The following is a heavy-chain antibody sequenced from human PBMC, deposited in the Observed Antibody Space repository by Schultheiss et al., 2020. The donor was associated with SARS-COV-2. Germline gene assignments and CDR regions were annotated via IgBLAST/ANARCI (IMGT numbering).Heavy chain of an antibody. Sequence: SQTLSLTCTVSGGSISSGGYYWSWIRQPPGKGLEWIGYIYYSGSTYYNPSLKSRVTISVDTSKNQFSLRMRFVTAADTAVYYCARRSDWDRGGMDVWGQGTTVTVSS. J-gene: IGHJ6*02. V-gene: IGHV4-31*03. D-gene: IGHD6-25*01. CDR1: GGSISSGGYY. CDR3: ARRSDWDRGGMDV. CDR2: IYYSGST.